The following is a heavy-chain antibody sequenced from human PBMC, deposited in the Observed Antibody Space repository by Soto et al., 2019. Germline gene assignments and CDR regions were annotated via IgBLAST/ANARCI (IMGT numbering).Heavy chain of an antibody. CDR1: GFTFSSYW. Sequence: EVQLLESGGGLVQPGGSLRLSCAASGFTFSSYWMHWVRQAPGKGLVWVSRINSDGSSTSYADSVKGRFTISRDNAKNTLYLQMNSLRAEDTAVYYCASKHYNWNSHFDYWGQGTLVTVSS. V-gene: IGHV3-74*01. D-gene: IGHD1-7*01. CDR2: INSDGSST. CDR3: ASKHYNWNSHFDY. J-gene: IGHJ4*02.